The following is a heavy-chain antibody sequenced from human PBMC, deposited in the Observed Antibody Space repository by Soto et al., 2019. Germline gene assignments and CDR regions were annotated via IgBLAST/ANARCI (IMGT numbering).Heavy chain of an antibody. CDR3: ARVPDV. CDR2: IYYSGST. Sequence: SETLSLTCTVSGGSISSYYWSWIRQPPGKGLEWIGYIYYSGSTYYNPSLKSRVTISVDRSKNQFSLKLNSVTAADTAVYYCARVPDVWGQGTTVTVSS. CDR1: GGSISSYY. J-gene: IGHJ6*02. V-gene: IGHV4-59*12.